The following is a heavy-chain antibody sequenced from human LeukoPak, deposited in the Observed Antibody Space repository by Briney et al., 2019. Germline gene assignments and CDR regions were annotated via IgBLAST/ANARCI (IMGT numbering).Heavy chain of an antibody. CDR3: ARDSPSIVRAPFDY. J-gene: IGHJ4*02. CDR2: ISAYNGNT. D-gene: IGHD1-26*01. V-gene: IGHV1-18*01. CDR1: GYTFTSYG. Sequence: ASVKVSCKASGYTFTSYGIRWVRQAPGQGLEWMGWISAYNGNTNYAQKLQGRVTMTTDTSTNTAYLELRSLRSDDTAVYYCARDSPSIVRAPFDYWGQGTLVTVSS.